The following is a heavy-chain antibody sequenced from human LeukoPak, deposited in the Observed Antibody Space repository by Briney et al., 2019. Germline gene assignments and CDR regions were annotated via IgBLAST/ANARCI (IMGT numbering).Heavy chain of an antibody. CDR2: IYYSGST. CDR3: ARVDDDAFDI. Sequence: PSETLSLTCAVSGGSINSSNWWNWVRQPPGKGLEWIGSIYYSGSTYYNPSLKSRVTISVDTSKNQFSLKLSSVTAADTAVYYCARVDDDAFDIWGQGTMVTVSS. J-gene: IGHJ3*02. CDR1: GGSINSSNW. V-gene: IGHV4-39*01.